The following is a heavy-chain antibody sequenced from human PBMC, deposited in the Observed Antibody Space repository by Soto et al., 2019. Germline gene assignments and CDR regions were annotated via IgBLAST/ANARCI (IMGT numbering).Heavy chain of an antibody. CDR1: GGPVSGDDLY. CDR2: VYHTGTT. Sequence: SGTLSLTCVVSGGPVSGDDLYWSWIRHLPGKGLEWIANVYHTGTTYYNPSLKSRVSMSVDTSQNQFSLILASVTAADTAVYYCARALVTDYNSRDYHYYFAMDVWGQGTSVTV. D-gene: IGHD3-22*01. V-gene: IGHV4-31*02. CDR3: ARALVTDYNSRDYHYYFAMDV. J-gene: IGHJ6*02.